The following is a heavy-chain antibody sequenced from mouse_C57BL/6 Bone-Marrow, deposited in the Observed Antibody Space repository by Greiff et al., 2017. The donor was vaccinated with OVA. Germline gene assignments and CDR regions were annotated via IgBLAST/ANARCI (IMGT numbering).Heavy chain of an antibody. V-gene: IGHV5-6*01. CDR2: ISSGGSYT. Sequence: EVQLVESGRDLVKPGGSLKLSCAASGFTFSSYGMSWVRQTPDKRLEWVATISSGGSYTYYPDSVKGRFTISRDNAKNTLYLQMSSLKSEDTAMYYCARHSPPFYYYGSSYDYWGQGTTLTVSS. D-gene: IGHD1-1*01. J-gene: IGHJ2*01. CDR1: GFTFSSYG. CDR3: ARHSPPFYYYGSSYDY.